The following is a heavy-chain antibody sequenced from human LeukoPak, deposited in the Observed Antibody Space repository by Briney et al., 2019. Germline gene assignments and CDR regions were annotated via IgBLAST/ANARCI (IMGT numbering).Heavy chain of an antibody. CDR2: IKQDGSEK. Sequence: PGGSLRLSCVASGFTLRTYWINWVRQTPGKGLEWLANIKQDGSEKYFVDSMKGRLTISRDNTKNPLYLQMNSLRAEDTAVYYWARVFPRLRFSIDYWGQGTLVTVSS. D-gene: IGHD5-12*01. CDR3: ARVFPRLRFSIDY. CDR1: GFTLRTYW. J-gene: IGHJ4*02. V-gene: IGHV3-7*01.